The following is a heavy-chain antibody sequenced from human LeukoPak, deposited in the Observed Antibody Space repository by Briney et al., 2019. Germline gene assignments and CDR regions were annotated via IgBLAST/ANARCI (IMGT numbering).Heavy chain of an antibody. V-gene: IGHV3-23*01. J-gene: IGHJ5*02. CDR1: GFTFNIYA. CDR2: MCGSAGCT. CDR3: ARDRPNYHESNGHYYDRDGDH. Sequence: PGGSLRLSCAASGFTFNIYAMSWVRLAPGKGLQWVASMCGSAGCTFYAASVEGRFTISRDNSKNILYLEMNSLRAEDTAIYYCARDRPNYHESNGHYYDRDGDHWGQGTPVTVSS. D-gene: IGHD3-22*01.